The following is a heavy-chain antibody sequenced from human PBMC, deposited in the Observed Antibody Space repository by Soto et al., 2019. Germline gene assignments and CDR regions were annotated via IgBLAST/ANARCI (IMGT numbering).Heavy chain of an antibody. CDR2: ISYDGSNK. Sequence: ESGGGVVQPGRSLRLSCAASGFTFSSYGMHWVRQAPGKGLEWVAAISYDGSNKYYADSVKGRFTISRDNSKNTLYLQMNSLRAEDTAVYYCAKEYYYGSGSYYNYYFDYWGQGTLVTVSS. CDR3: AKEYYYGSGSYYNYYFDY. D-gene: IGHD3-10*01. J-gene: IGHJ4*02. V-gene: IGHV3-30*18. CDR1: GFTFSSYG.